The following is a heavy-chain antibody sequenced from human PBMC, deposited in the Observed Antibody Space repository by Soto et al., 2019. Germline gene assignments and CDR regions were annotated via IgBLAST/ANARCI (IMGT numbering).Heavy chain of an antibody. CDR3: ARGYSYGPNWESDALDI. Sequence: QVQLVESGGGVVQPGRSLRLSRAASGFSFSIYAMHWVRQAPGKGLEWVAVISYHGSTEYYGDSVKGRFTISRDNSKNTLSLQMYSLRPEDTAIYYCARGYSYGPNWESDALDIWGQGAMVTVSS. D-gene: IGHD5-18*01. V-gene: IGHV3-30-3*01. CDR1: GFSFSIYA. CDR2: ISYHGSTE. J-gene: IGHJ3*02.